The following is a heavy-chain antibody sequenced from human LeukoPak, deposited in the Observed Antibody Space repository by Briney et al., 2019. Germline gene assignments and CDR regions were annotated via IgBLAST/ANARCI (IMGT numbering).Heavy chain of an antibody. Sequence: PSETLSLTCTVSGGSISSSSYYWGWIRQPPGKGLEWIGSIYYSGSTNYNPSLKGRVTISVDTSKNQFSLKLSSVTAADTVVYYCARGGFVVVPASWFDPWGQGTLVTVSS. V-gene: IGHV4-39*07. J-gene: IGHJ5*02. CDR1: GGSISSSSYY. D-gene: IGHD2-2*01. CDR2: IYYSGST. CDR3: ARGGFVVVPASWFDP.